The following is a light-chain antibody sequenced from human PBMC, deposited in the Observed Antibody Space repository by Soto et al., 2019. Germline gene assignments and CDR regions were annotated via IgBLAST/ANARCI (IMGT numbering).Light chain of an antibody. CDR3: QQYESYSPLT. CDR1: QSIRSW. CDR2: DAY. V-gene: IGKV1-5*01. J-gene: IGKJ4*01. Sequence: DIQMTQSPSIPSASVGDRVTITCRASQSIRSWLAWYQQKPGKAPKLLIYDAYSLESGVPSRFSGRRSGTEFTLTIAGLQPEDFATYYCQQYESYSPLTVGGGTKVDIK.